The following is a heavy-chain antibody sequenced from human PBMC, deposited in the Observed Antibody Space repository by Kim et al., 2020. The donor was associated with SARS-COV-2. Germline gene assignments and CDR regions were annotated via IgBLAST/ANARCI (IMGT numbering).Heavy chain of an antibody. CDR2: ISGSGGST. Sequence: GGSLRLSCAASGFTFSSYAMSWVRQAPGKGLEWVSAISGSGGSTYYADSVKGRFTISRDNSKNTLYLQMNSLRAEDTAVYYCAKSRVPAAIGYYYYGMDVWGQGTTVTVSS. J-gene: IGHJ6*02. CDR1: GFTFSSYA. D-gene: IGHD2-2*02. CDR3: AKSRVPAAIGYYYYGMDV. V-gene: IGHV3-23*01.